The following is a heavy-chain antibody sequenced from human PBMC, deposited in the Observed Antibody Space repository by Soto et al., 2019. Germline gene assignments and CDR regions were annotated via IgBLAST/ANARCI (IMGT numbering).Heavy chain of an antibody. CDR1: GISYTTYA. J-gene: IGHJ4*02. V-gene: IGHV1-3*01. Sequence: VQLVQSGAEVKKPGASVRISCTASGISYTTYAIHWVRQAPGKGLEWMGWINAGNGDTRYSQRFQGRVTLTRDTSATTTYMDPSSLTSEDTSIYYGARAISGYVTWGQGTLVTVSS. CDR3: ARAISGYVT. D-gene: IGHD5-12*01. CDR2: INAGNGDT.